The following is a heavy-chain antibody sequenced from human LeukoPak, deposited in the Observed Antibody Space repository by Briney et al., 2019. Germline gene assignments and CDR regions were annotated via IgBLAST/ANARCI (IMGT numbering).Heavy chain of an antibody. Sequence: GGSLILSCAASGFTISSYSMAWVRQAPGKGLEWVSSISSTSRYIYYADSVKGRFTISRDNAKNSLYLQMNSLRAEDTAVYYCARVAVVTPEYYYYYMDVWGEGTTVTVSS. CDR2: ISSTSRYI. D-gene: IGHD4-23*01. J-gene: IGHJ6*03. CDR1: GFTISSYS. CDR3: ARVAVVTPEYYYYYMDV. V-gene: IGHV3-21*06.